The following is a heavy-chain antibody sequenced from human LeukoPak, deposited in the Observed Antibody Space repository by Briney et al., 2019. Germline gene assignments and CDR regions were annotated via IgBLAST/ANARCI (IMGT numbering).Heavy chain of an antibody. Sequence: ASVKLSCKASGYTFTSYAMNWVRQAPGQGLKWMGRINTNTGNPTYAQVFTGRFVFSLDTSVSTAYLQISSVKDEDTAVYYCARTTDYDFWSGYYSGMGYYYMDVWGKGTTVTVSS. CDR2: INTNTGNP. CDR1: GYTFTSYA. CDR3: ARTTDYDFWSGYYSGMGYYYMDV. V-gene: IGHV7-4-1*02. D-gene: IGHD3-3*01. J-gene: IGHJ6*03.